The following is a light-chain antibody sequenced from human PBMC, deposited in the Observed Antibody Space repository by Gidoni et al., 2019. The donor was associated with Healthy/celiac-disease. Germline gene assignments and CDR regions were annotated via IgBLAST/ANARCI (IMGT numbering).Light chain of an antibody. CDR2: DVS. V-gene: IGLV2-14*03. CDR1: SSDVGGYNY. Sequence: QSALTQPASVSVSPGQSITISCTGTSSDVGGYNYVSWYQQHPGKAPKLMIYDVSNRPSGVSNRFSGSKSGNTASLTISGLQAEDEADYYCSSYTSSSTLYVVFGGGTKLTV. CDR3: SSYTSSSTLYVV. J-gene: IGLJ2*01.